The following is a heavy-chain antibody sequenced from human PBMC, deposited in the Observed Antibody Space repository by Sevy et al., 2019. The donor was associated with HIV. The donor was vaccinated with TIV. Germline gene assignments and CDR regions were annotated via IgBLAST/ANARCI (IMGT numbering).Heavy chain of an antibody. J-gene: IGHJ4*02. Sequence: SETLSLTCTVSGGSITSLYWNWIRQPPGKGLEWIAIIYYNGHINYNPSLKSRVTLSLDTSRNKFSLWLSAVTAADTAMYYCAGENAWGRGYSWGQGTLVTVSS. D-gene: IGHD1-1*01. V-gene: IGHV4-59*08. CDR2: IYYNGHI. CDR3: AGENAWGRGYS. CDR1: GGSITSLY.